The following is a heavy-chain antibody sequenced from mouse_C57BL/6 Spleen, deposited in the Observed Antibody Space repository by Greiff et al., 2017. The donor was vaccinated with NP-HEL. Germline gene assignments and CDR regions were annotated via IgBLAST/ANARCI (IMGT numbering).Heavy chain of an antibody. CDR3: ANHYYGSSFYAMDY. J-gene: IGHJ4*01. D-gene: IGHD1-1*01. Sequence: VKLQQSGPELVKPGASVKISCKASGYAFSSSWMNWVKQRPGKGLEWIGRIYPGDGDTNYNGKFKGKATLTADKSSSTAYMQLSSLISEDSAVYFCANHYYGSSFYAMDYWGQGTSVTVSS. V-gene: IGHV1-82*01. CDR1: GYAFSSSW. CDR2: IYPGDGDT.